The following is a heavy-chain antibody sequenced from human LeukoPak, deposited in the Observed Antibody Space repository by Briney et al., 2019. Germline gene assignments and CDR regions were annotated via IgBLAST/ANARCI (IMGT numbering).Heavy chain of an antibody. J-gene: IGHJ4*02. V-gene: IGHV3-53*01. D-gene: IGHD2-15*01. CDR1: GFTFSTYA. CDR2: IYSGGST. Sequence: GGSLRLSCAASGFTFSTYAMDWVRQAPGKGLECISVIYSGGSTDYADSVKGRLTISRDNSKNTLYLQMNSLRAEDTAVYYCAKSPRVAATQFDYWGQGTLVTVSS. CDR3: AKSPRVAATQFDY.